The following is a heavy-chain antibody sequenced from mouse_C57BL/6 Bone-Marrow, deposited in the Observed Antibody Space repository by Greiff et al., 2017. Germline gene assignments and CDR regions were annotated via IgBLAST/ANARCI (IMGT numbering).Heavy chain of an antibody. CDR2: IRYSGST. CDR1: GYSITSDY. D-gene: IGHD2-3*01. J-gene: IGHJ1*03. CDR3: ARYGYYRYWYFDV. Sequence: EVQLVESGPGLAKPSQTLSLTCSVTGYSITSDYWNWIRKFPGNKLEYMGYIRYSGSTYYNPSLKSRIAITRDTSKNQYYLQLNSVTTEDTATDYGARYGYYRYWYFDVWGTGTTVTVSS. V-gene: IGHV3-8*01.